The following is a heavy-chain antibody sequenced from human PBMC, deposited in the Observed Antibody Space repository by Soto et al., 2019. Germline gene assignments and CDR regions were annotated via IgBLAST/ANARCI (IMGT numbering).Heavy chain of an antibody. D-gene: IGHD1-26*01. J-gene: IGHJ6*02. CDR1: GFTFSGSA. Sequence: EVQLVESGGGLVQPGGSLKLSCAASGFTFSGSAMHWVRQASGKGLEWVGRIRSKANSYATAYAASVKGRFTISRDDSKNMAYLQMNSLKTEDTAVYYCTARGRELLNYYGMDVWGQGTTVTVSS. CDR2: IRSKANSYAT. V-gene: IGHV3-73*02. CDR3: TARGRELLNYYGMDV.